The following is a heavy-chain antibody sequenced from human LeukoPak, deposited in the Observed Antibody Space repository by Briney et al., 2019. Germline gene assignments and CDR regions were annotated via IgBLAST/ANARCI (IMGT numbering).Heavy chain of an antibody. D-gene: IGHD5-12*01. J-gene: IGHJ4*02. Sequence: ASVKVSCKVSGYTLTELSMHWVRQAPGKGLEWMGGFDPEDGETLYAQKFQGRVTITEDTSTDTASMELTSLRSADTAVYYCPTVPVPIYSGYDPYYFDYWGQGTLVTVSS. CDR2: FDPEDGET. CDR1: GYTLTELS. V-gene: IGHV1-24*01. CDR3: PTVPVPIYSGYDPYYFDY.